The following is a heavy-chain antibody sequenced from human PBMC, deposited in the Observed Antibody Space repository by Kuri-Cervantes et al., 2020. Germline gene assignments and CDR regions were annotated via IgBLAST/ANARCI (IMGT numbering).Heavy chain of an antibody. CDR1: GGSISSYY. J-gene: IGHJ5*02. CDR2: IYTSGST. CDR3: ARSGTAGWFDP. V-gene: IGHV4-4*07. Sequence: GSLRLSCTVSGGSISSYYWSWTRQPAGKGLEWIGRIYTSGSTSYNPSLKSRVTISVDTSKNQFSLKLSSVTAADTAVYYCARSGTAGWFDPWGQGTLVTVSS.